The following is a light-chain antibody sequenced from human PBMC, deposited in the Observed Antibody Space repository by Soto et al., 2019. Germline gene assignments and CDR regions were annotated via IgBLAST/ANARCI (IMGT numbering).Light chain of an antibody. CDR1: QSVVDRDGNTY. Sequence: VMTQAPLSLAVTLGQPASMSCKSNQSVVDRDGNTYLNWFLQRPGQSPRRLIYQVSNRDSGVPARFRGSGSGTDFTLKTSRVEAEDVGDSYCMQGSKSPYTFGQGTKVDIK. J-gene: IGKJ2*01. CDR3: MQGSKSPYT. V-gene: IGKV2-30*01. CDR2: QVS.